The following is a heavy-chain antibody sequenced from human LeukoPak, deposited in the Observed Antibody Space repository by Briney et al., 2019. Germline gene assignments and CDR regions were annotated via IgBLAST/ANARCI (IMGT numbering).Heavy chain of an antibody. V-gene: IGHV3-33*01. Sequence: GGSLRLSCAASGFTFSSYGMHWVRQAPGKGLEWVAVIWYDGSNKYYADSVKDRFTISRDNSKNTLYLQMNSLRAEDTAVYYCASCRLNDYGDYDAFDYWGQGTLVTVSS. CDR2: IWYDGSNK. CDR3: ASCRLNDYGDYDAFDY. D-gene: IGHD4-17*01. CDR1: GFTFSSYG. J-gene: IGHJ4*02.